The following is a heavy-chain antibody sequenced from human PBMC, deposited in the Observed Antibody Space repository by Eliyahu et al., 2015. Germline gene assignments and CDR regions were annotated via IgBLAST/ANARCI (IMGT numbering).Heavy chain of an antibody. CDR1: GFTFSGYA. CDR2: ISGSGGST. V-gene: IGHV3-23*01. J-gene: IGHJ4*02. Sequence: EVQLLESGGGLVQPGGSLRLSCAASGFTFSGYAMSWVRQAPGKGLGWVSAISGSGGSTYYADSVKGRFTISRDNSKNTLYLQMNSLRAEDTAVYYCVSTPGLGSFDYWGQGTLVTVSS. D-gene: IGHD6-25*01. CDR3: VSTPGLGSFDY.